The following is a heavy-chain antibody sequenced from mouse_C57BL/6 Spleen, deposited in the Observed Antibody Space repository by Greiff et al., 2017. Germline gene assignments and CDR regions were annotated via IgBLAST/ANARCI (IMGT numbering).Heavy chain of an antibody. J-gene: IGHJ2*01. V-gene: IGHV5-4*01. Sequence: VQLKESGGGLVKPGGSLKLSCAASGFTFSSYAMSWVRQTPEKRLEWVATISDGGSYTYYPDNVKGRFTISRDNAKNNLYLQMSHLKSEDTAMYYCARAPPFITTVVAHFDYWGQGTTLTVSS. D-gene: IGHD1-1*01. CDR1: GFTFSSYA. CDR2: ISDGGSYT. CDR3: ARAPPFITTVVAHFDY.